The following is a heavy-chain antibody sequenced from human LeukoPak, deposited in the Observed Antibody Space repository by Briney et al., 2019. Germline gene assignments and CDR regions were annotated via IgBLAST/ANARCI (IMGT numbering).Heavy chain of an antibody. CDR2: IYSGDST. J-gene: IGHJ6*02. V-gene: IGHV3-53*01. CDR3: VGRPYYYYGMDV. CDR1: GFTVNSNS. Sequence: GGSLRLSCAASGFTVNSNSMSWVRQATGKGLECVAAIYSGDSTYYPDSAKGRFSISRDNSKNTLYLQMSSLRAEDTAIYYCVGRPYYYYGMDVWGQGTTVTVSS.